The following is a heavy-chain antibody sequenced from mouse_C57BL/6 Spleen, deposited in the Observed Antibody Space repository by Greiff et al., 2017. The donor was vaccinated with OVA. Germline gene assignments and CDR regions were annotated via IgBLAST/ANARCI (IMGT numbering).Heavy chain of an antibody. CDR3: ARGGLGGGRY. CDR1: GFTFSDYG. J-gene: IGHJ2*01. D-gene: IGHD4-1*01. V-gene: IGHV5-17*01. CDR2: ISSGSSTI. Sequence: EVKLQESGGGLVKPGGSLKLSCAASGFTFSDYGMHWVRQAPEKGLEWVAYISSGSSTIYYADTVKGRFTISRDNAKNTLFLQMTSLRSEDTAMYYCARGGLGGGRYWGQGTTLTVSS.